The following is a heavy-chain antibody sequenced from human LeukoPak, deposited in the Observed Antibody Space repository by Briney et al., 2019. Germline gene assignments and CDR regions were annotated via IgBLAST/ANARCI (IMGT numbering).Heavy chain of an antibody. Sequence: PGGSLRLSCAASGFTFSSYTMNWVRQVPGKGLEWVSSISSFGDVIYYTDSVKGRFIISRDNARNSLYRQMDSLRAEDTAVYYCARPTLNGGIYGGLDYWGQGTLVSVSS. V-gene: IGHV3-48*04. J-gene: IGHJ4*02. CDR1: GFTFSSYT. CDR3: ARPTLNGGIYGGLDY. D-gene: IGHD1-26*01. CDR2: ISSFGDVI.